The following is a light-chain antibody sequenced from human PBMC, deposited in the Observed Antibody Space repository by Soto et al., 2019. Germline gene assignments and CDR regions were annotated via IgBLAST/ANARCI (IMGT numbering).Light chain of an antibody. CDR3: LQANEFPRS. CDR2: GAT. CDR1: EDISRW. J-gene: IGKJ2*01. Sequence: QMTQSPSFVSESIGDRVSITCRASEDISRWLGWYQQKPGRAPSLLIFGATSLRSGVPSRFSATESGTLFTLTITNVQPDDFATYFCLQANEFPRSFGQGT. V-gene: IGKV1D-12*01.